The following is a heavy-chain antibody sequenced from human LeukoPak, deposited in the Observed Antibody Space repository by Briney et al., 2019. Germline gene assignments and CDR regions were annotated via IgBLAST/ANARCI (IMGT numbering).Heavy chain of an antibody. Sequence: GGSLRLSCAASGITFSRFWMSWVRQAPGKGLQWVANINQDGSEKHYVDSVKGRFTISRDNAENSLYLQMNSLRAEDTAVYYCARVGKAFDIWGQGTMVTVSS. CDR1: GITFSRFW. J-gene: IGHJ3*02. CDR3: ARVGKAFDI. V-gene: IGHV3-7*01. CDR2: INQDGSEK.